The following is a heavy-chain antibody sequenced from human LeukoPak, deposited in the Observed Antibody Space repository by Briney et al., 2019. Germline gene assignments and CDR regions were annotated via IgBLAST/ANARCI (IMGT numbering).Heavy chain of an antibody. V-gene: IGHV3-30*02. J-gene: IGHJ4*02. D-gene: IGHD6-6*01. CDR2: ISYDGSDK. Sequence: TGGSLRLSCAASRFTFSSYGMHWVRRAPGKGLEGVAFISYDGSDKYYADSVKGRFTISRDNSRNTLYLQMNSLRIEDTAVYYCAKMPSSSTYFDYWGQGTLVTVSS. CDR1: RFTFSSYG. CDR3: AKMPSSSTYFDY.